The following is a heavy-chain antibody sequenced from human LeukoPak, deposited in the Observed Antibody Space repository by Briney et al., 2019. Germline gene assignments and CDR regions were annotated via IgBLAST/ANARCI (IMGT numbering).Heavy chain of an antibody. J-gene: IGHJ3*02. Sequence: GGSLRLSCTASGFSFSGSWMSWVRHLPGKGLEWLADMNPDGNEIVYVDSVKGRFTISRNNAKNSLFLQMDGLRAEDTAVYYCARDPLNGALDIWGRGTLVTVSS. V-gene: IGHV3-7*01. CDR1: GFSFSGSW. CDR2: MNPDGNEI. CDR3: ARDPLNGALDI.